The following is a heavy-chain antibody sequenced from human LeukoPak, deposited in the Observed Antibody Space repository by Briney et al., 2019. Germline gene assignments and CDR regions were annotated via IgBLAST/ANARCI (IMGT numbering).Heavy chain of an antibody. Sequence: HAGGSLRLSCAASGFTFSSYAMSWVRQAPGKGLEWVSAISGSGGSTYYADSVKGRFTISRDNSKSTLSLQMNSLRVEDTAVYYCASGSSGSSSWSIAYWGQGTLVTVSS. CDR3: ASGSSGSSSWSIAY. D-gene: IGHD6-6*01. J-gene: IGHJ4*02. CDR1: GFTFSSYA. CDR2: ISGSGGST. V-gene: IGHV3-23*01.